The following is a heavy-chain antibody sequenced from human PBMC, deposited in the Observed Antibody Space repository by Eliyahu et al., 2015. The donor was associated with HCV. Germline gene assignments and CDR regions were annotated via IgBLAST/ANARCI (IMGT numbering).Heavy chain of an antibody. CDR2: ISSSSSTI. Sequence: GLEWVSYISSSSSTIYYADSVKGRFTISRDNAKNSLYLQMNSLRAEDTAVYYCARCSPELSSWYDYWGQGTLVTVSS. J-gene: IGHJ4*02. D-gene: IGHD6-13*01. CDR3: ARCSPELSSWYDY. V-gene: IGHV3-48*01.